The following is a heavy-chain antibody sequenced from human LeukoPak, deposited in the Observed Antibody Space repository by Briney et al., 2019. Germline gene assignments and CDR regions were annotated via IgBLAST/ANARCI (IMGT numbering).Heavy chain of an antibody. CDR1: GFTFSGSA. CDR2: IRSKANSYAT. Sequence: PGGSLRLSCAASGFTFSGSAMHWVRQASGKWLEWVGGIRSKANSYATAYAASVKGRFTISRDDSKNTAYLQMNSLKTEDTAVYYCTRRLTYYDSTGSDYWGQGTLVTVSS. CDR3: TRRLTYYDSTGSDY. D-gene: IGHD3-22*01. J-gene: IGHJ4*02. V-gene: IGHV3-73*01.